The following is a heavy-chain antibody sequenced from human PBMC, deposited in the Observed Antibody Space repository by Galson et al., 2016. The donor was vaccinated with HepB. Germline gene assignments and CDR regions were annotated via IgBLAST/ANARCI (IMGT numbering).Heavy chain of an antibody. CDR2: ITTGSTYI. Sequence: LRLSCAASGFTFNTYTMAWVRQAPGKGLEWVSSITTGSTYIHYADSMKGRFTISRDDAENSVHLQMSSLRGEDTAVYYCARVLIPIAAGGSGYDLWGQGTLVVVSS. CDR1: GFTFNTYT. CDR3: ARVLIPIAAGGSGYDL. D-gene: IGHD6-13*01. J-gene: IGHJ5*02. V-gene: IGHV3-21*01.